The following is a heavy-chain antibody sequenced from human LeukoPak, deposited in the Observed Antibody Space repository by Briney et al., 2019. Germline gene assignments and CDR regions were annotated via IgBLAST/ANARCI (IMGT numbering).Heavy chain of an antibody. V-gene: IGHV1-24*01. D-gene: IGHD5-12*01. CDR3: ATDGDIVA. Sequence: GASVKVSCKVSGYTLTELSMHWVRQAPGKGLEWMGGFDPEDGETIYAQKFQGRVTMNEDTSTDTAYMELSSLRSEDTAVYYCATDGDIVAWGQGTLVTVSS. CDR2: FDPEDGET. J-gene: IGHJ5*02. CDR1: GYTLTELS.